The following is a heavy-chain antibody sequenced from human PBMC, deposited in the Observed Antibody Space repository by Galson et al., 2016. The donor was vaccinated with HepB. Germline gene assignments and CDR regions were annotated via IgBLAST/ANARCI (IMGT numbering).Heavy chain of an antibody. Sequence: SETLSLTCTVSGGPISGYHWSWIRQPAGKGLEWIWLIYHCWRTNYNPSLNSQVTMSVDTSKNQLSLNLRSVTAADTAVYYCAGQWLVPFDLWGRGTLVTVSS. D-gene: IGHD6-19*01. CDR1: GGPISGYH. J-gene: IGHJ2*01. CDR3: AGQWLVPFDL. V-gene: IGHV4-4*07. CDR2: IYHCWRT.